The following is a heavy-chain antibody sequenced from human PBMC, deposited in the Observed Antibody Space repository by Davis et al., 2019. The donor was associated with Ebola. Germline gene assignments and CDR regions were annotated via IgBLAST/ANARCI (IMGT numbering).Heavy chain of an antibody. CDR3: ARKWELKGGMDY. Sequence: MPSETLSLTCTVSGGSISSYYWSWIRQPPGKGLEWIGYIYYSGSTNYNPSLKSRVTISVDTSKNQFSLKLSSVTAADTAVYYCARKWELKGGMDYWGQGTLVTVSS. CDR1: GGSISSYY. CDR2: IYYSGST. V-gene: IGHV4-59*12. D-gene: IGHD1-26*01. J-gene: IGHJ4*02.